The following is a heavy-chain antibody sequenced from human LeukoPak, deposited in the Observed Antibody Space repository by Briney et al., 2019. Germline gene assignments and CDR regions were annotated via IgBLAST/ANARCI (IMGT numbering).Heavy chain of an antibody. CDR3: ARDPSNTSGSYVYFDY. CDR1: GYXFNRYG. CDR2: ISCYNGDT. D-gene: IGHD6-19*01. V-gene: IGHV1-18*01. Sequence: GASVKVSCKASGYXFNRYGISWVRQAPGQGLEWMGWISCYNGDTKYAQKFQGRVSMTTDTSTSTAHMELRSLRSDDTAVYYCARDPSNTSGSYVYFDYWGQGALVTVSS. J-gene: IGHJ4*02.